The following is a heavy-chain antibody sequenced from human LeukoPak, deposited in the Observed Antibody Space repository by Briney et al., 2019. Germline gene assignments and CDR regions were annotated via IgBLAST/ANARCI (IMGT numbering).Heavy chain of an antibody. J-gene: IGHJ4*02. CDR1: GFTVSSNY. Sequence: PGGSLRLSCAASGFTVSSNYMSWVRQAPGKGLEWVSVIYSGGSTYYADSVKGRFTISRDNSKNTLYLQMNSLRAEDTAVYYCARGPDGGNSGLYFDYWGQGTLVTVSS. CDR3: ARGPDGGNSGLYFDY. V-gene: IGHV3-66*01. D-gene: IGHD4-23*01. CDR2: IYSGGST.